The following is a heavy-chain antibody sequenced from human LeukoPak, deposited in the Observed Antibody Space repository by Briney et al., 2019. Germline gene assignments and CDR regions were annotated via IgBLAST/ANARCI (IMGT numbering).Heavy chain of an antibody. CDR3: ARDYYDSSGYYVPGDAFDI. D-gene: IGHD3-22*01. CDR2: IYTSGST. V-gene: IGHV4-4*07. Sequence: SETLSLTCTVSGGSISSYYWSWIRQPAGKGLEWIGRIYTSGSTNYNPSLKSRVTMSVDTSKNQFSLKLSSVTAADTAVYYCARDYYDSSGYYVPGDAFDIWGQGTMVTVSS. J-gene: IGHJ3*02. CDR1: GGSISSYY.